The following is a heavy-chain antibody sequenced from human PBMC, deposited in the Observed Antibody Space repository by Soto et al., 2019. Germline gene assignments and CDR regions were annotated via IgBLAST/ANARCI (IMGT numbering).Heavy chain of an antibody. Sequence: PSETLSLTCTVSGGSVSTAPYHWSWIRQSPRNELEWIGNIYYTGSTNYNPSFESRVAISLDTSNNQFSLRLTSLTAADTAVYFCARDHHSYYDTSGYYPYFDFWGQGTLVTVSS. CDR1: GGSVSTAPYH. CDR3: ARDHHSYYDTSGYYPYFDF. CDR2: IYYTGST. V-gene: IGHV4-61*01. J-gene: IGHJ4*02. D-gene: IGHD3-22*01.